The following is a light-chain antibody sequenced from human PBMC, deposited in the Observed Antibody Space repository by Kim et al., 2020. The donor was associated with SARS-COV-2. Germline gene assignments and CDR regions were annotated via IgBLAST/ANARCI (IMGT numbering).Light chain of an antibody. J-gene: IGLJ3*02. CDR3: QSCDTTSWL. Sequence: NFMLTQPHSVSESPGKTVTISCTRSSGSIASYYVQWYQQRPGSAPTTIIYNNNQRPSGVPDRFSGSIDSSSNSASLTISGLKTEDEADYYCQSCDTTSWLYGGGTQLTVL. CDR1: SGSIASYY. CDR2: NNN. V-gene: IGLV6-57*04.